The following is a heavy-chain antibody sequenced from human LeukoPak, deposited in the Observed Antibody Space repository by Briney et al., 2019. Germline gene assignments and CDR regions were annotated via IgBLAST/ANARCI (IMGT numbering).Heavy chain of an antibody. CDR1: GXSISSGDYY. Sequence: PSETLSLTCTVSGXSISSGDYYWNWIRQPPGKGLEWIGLIYNSGSTYYNPSLKSRVTISVDTSNNHFSLKLTSVTAADTAVYYCARQPFGMGVWGQGTTVTVSS. CDR2: IYNSGST. J-gene: IGHJ6*02. CDR3: ARQPFGMGV. V-gene: IGHV4-30-4*01.